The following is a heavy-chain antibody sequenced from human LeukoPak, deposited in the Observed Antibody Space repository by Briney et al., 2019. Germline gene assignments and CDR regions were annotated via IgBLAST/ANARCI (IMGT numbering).Heavy chain of an antibody. CDR1: GYTFTSYD. J-gene: IGHJ5*02. CDR2: MNPNSGNT. D-gene: IGHD2-8*01. CDR3: ARFRFGVRGFDP. Sequence: ASVKVSCKASGYTFTSYDINWVRQATGQGLEWMGWMNPNSGNTGYAQMFQGRVTITRNTSISTAYMELSSLRSEDTAVYYCARFRFGVRGFDPWGQGTLVTVSS. V-gene: IGHV1-8*03.